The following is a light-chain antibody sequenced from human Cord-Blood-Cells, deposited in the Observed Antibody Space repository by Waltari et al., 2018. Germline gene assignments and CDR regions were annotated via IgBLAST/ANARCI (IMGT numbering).Light chain of an antibody. CDR1: QSVSRSY. CDR2: GAS. V-gene: IGKV3-20*01. Sequence: EIVLTQSPGTLSLSPGERATLSCRASQSVSRSYLAWYQQNPGQDPRLLIYGASSRATCIPDRFSGSGSGTDFTLTISRLEPEDFAVYYCQQYGSSPLTFGQGTKVEIK. CDR3: QQYGSSPLT. J-gene: IGKJ1*01.